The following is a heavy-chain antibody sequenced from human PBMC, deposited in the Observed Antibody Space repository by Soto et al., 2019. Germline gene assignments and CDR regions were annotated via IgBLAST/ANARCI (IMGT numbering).Heavy chain of an antibody. Sequence: ASVKVSCKASGYTFTKYGVGWVRQAPGQGLEWVGWIGPHSENTNYAQKLQGRVTMTTDTSTTTAYMELRSLTSDDTAVYYCARTCSGANCYFIYWGQGTLVTVSS. D-gene: IGHD2-15*01. CDR2: IGPHSENT. CDR1: GYTFTKYG. CDR3: ARTCSGANCYFIY. V-gene: IGHV1-18*04. J-gene: IGHJ4*02.